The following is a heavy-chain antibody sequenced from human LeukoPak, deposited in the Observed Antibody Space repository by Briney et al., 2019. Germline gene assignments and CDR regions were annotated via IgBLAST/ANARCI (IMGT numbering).Heavy chain of an antibody. J-gene: IGHJ5*02. Sequence: ASVKVSCKASGYTFTSYDISWVRQAPGQGLEWMGWISAYNGNTNYAQKFQGRVTMTRDTSISTAYMELSRLRSDDTAVYYCARGSFILTGYYRWFDPWGQGTLVTVSS. CDR1: GYTFTSYD. CDR3: ARGSFILTGYYRWFDP. CDR2: ISAYNGNT. D-gene: IGHD3-9*01. V-gene: IGHV1-18*01.